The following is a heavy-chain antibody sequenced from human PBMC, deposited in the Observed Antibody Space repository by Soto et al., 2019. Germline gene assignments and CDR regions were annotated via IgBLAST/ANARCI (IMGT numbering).Heavy chain of an antibody. CDR1: GFTFSNYA. D-gene: IGHD1-1*01. CDR2: ISYDGSNK. Sequence: QVQLVESGGGVVQPGRSLRLSCAASGFTFSNYAMHWVRQAPGKGLEWVAVISYDGSNKYYADSVKGRFTISRDNSKNTLYLQMNSLRAEDTAVYYCARAGSTTGHDYWGQGTLVTVSS. J-gene: IGHJ4*02. CDR3: ARAGSTTGHDY. V-gene: IGHV3-30-3*01.